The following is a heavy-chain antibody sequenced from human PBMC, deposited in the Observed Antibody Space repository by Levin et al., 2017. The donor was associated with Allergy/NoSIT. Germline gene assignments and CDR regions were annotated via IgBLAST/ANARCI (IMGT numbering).Heavy chain of an antibody. CDR3: ARDRVDANYYYGMDV. CDR2: IYYSGST. J-gene: IGHJ6*02. V-gene: IGHV4-59*01. D-gene: IGHD3-3*01. Sequence: PSETLSLTCTVSGGSIRGYYCTWIRQTPGKGLEWIGNIYYSGSTSYNPSLKSRVTISVDASKNQFSLKVSSVTAADTAVYYCARDRVDANYYYGMDVWGQGTTVTVSS. CDR1: GGSIRGYY.